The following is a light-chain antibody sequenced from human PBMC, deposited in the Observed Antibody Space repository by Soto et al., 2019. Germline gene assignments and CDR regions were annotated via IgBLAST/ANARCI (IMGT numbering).Light chain of an antibody. CDR1: TNDVGKYNL. V-gene: IGLV2-23*02. J-gene: IGLJ2*01. Sequence: QSVLTQPASVSGSPGQSITISCSGTTNDVGKYNLVSWYQHHPGKAPKLMIYEVTKRPSGVSNRFSGSKSGNTASLTISGLPAEDEDYYYCCSYVIGSALFGGGTKLTVL. CDR3: CSYVIGSAL. CDR2: EVT.